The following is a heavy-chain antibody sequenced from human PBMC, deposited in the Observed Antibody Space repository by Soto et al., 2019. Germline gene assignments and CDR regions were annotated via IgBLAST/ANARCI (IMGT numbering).Heavy chain of an antibody. V-gene: IGHV3-30*18. CDR3: AKDFGPANIVVVPAAPPGYYGMDV. Sequence: QVQLVESGGGVVQPGRSLRLSCAASGFTFSSYGMHWVRQAPGKGLEWVAVISYDGSNKYYADSVKGRFTISRDNSKNTLYLQMNSLRAEDTAVYYCAKDFGPANIVVVPAAPPGYYGMDVWGQGTTVTASS. J-gene: IGHJ6*02. CDR2: ISYDGSNK. D-gene: IGHD2-2*01. CDR1: GFTFSSYG.